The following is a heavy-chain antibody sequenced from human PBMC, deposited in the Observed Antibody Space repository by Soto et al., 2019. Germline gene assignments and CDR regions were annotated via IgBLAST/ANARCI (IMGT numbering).Heavy chain of an antibody. CDR3: ARDVRAGIAAHRGFGLDV. CDR2: INPSGGST. V-gene: IGHV1-46*01. Sequence: QMQLVQSGAELKTPGASVRVSCKAFGYRFTNYYMHWVRQAPGQGLEWMGIINPSGGSTNYAQKFQGRVTMTRDTSTTTVYMDLSSLRSEDTAVYYWARDVRAGIAAHRGFGLDVWGQGTTVTVSS. D-gene: IGHD6-13*01. CDR1: GYRFTNYY. J-gene: IGHJ6*02.